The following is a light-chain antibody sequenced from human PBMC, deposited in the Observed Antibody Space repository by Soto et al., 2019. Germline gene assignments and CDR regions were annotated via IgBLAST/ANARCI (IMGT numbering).Light chain of an antibody. Sequence: QSALTQPASVSGSPGQSVTICCTGPRXDVGDSNFISWYQHSPGKAPRLLIYEVNNRPSGVSKRFSGSKAGNTASLTISGLLDDDEADYFCASFRSGTILVFGSGTKVTV. CDR1: RXDVGDSNF. CDR3: ASFRSGTILV. CDR2: EVN. J-gene: IGLJ1*01. V-gene: IGLV2-14*01.